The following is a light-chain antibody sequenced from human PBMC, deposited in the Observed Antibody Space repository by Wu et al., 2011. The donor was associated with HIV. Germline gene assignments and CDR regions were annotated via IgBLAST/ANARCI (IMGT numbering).Light chain of an antibody. CDR3: QQYGSSPPYT. CDR1: QTVASDY. Sequence: DIVLTQSPGTLSLSPGERATLSCRASQTVASDYLAWYQQRPGQSPKLLIYGASSRATGIPDRFSGSGSGTDFTLTINRLEPEDFALYYCQQYGSSPPYTFGQGTKRGDQT. J-gene: IGKJ2*01. V-gene: IGKV3-20*01. CDR2: GAS.